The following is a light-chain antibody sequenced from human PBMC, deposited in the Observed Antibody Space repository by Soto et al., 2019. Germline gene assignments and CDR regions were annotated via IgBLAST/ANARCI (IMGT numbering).Light chain of an antibody. Sequence: DIQLNQSPSSVYASVGDRVSITCRASQVISSWLAWCQQQPGRAHKLLSYTGSSLQSGVPSRFSGTGSGTDFTLTISSLQPEDVPTYYCQQANGFPLPFGGGTKVELK. CDR1: QVISSW. CDR2: TGS. CDR3: QQANGFPLP. V-gene: IGKV1-12*01. J-gene: IGKJ4*01.